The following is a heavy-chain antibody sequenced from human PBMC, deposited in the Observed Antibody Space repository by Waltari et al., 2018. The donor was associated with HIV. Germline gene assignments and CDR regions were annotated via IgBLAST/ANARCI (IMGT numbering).Heavy chain of an antibody. D-gene: IGHD3-10*01. Sequence: EVQLFDSGGGLVQPGGSLRLSCAPSGSTFSNCATSWVRQAPGRGLEWVSGISASGGSTYYADSVKGRFIISRDSSKSTLYLQMHSLRVEDTAVYYCAKNYDFDYWGQGTLVTVSS. CDR3: AKNYDFDY. CDR2: ISASGGST. V-gene: IGHV3-23*01. CDR1: GSTFSNCA. J-gene: IGHJ4*02.